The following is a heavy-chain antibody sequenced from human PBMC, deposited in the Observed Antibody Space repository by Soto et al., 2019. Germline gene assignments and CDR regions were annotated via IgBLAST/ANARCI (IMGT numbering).Heavy chain of an antibody. J-gene: IGHJ5*02. CDR3: ARGRYRVNCSSTRCYGFWFDP. V-gene: IGHV4-34*01. D-gene: IGHD2-2*01. Sequence: SETLSLTCAVYGGSFSGYYWSWIRQPPGKGLEWIGEINHSGSTNYNPSLKSRVTISVDTSKNQFSLKLSSVTAADTAVYYCARGRYRVNCSSTRCYGFWFDPWGQGTLVTVSS. CDR1: GGSFSGYY. CDR2: INHSGST.